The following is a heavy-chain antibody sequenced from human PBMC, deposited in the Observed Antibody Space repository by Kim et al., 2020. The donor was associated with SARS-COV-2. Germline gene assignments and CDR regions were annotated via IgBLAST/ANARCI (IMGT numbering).Heavy chain of an antibody. CDR3: ARVDGSGWFNFDP. Sequence: ASVKVSCKASGYSFTSYALNWVRQAPGQGLEWIGWINTNTGNPTYAQGFTGRFVFSLDTSVSTAYLQISSLKAEDTAVYYCARVDGSGWFNFDPWGQGTLVTVSS. V-gene: IGHV7-4-1*02. CDR2: INTNTGNP. CDR1: GYSFTSYA. J-gene: IGHJ5*02. D-gene: IGHD6-19*01.